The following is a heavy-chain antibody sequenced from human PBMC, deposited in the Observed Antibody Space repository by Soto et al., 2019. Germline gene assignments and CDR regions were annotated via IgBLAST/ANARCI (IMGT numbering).Heavy chain of an antibody. Sequence: QLQLQESGPGLVKPSETLSLTCTVSGGSISSSSYYWGWIRQPPGKGLEWIGSIYYTGSTYYKPSLQSRVTISVDTSKNQFSLKLSSVTAADAAVYYCARLYTWISRGDPERPVDVWGQGTTVTVSS. J-gene: IGHJ6*02. CDR3: ARLYTWISRGDPERPVDV. D-gene: IGHD2-21*01. CDR1: GGSISSSSYY. CDR2: IYYTGST. V-gene: IGHV4-39*01.